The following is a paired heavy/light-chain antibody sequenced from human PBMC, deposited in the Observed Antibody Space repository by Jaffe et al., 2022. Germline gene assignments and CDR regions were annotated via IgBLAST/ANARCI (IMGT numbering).Light chain of an antibody. CDR2: DVT. V-gene: IGLV2-11*01. J-gene: IGLJ2*01. CDR3: CSYAGSYTLI. Sequence: QSALTQPRSVSGSPGQSVTISCTGTSSDVGGYNYVSWYQQHPGKAPKLMIYDVTKRPSGVPDRFSGSKSGNTASLTISGLQAEDEADYYCCSYAGSYTLIFGGGTKLTVL. CDR1: SSDVGGYNY.
Heavy chain of an antibody. CDR1: GFTFGDYA. CDR2: IRSKAYGGAT. Sequence: EVQLVESGGGLVQPGRSLRLSCTASGFTFGDYAMSWFRQAPGKGLEWVGFIRSKAYGGATEYAASVKGRFTISRDDSKSIAYLQMSSLKTEDTAVYYCTRELVVWSGSYHTTYYFDYWGQGTLVTVSS. CDR3: TRELVVWSGSYHTTYYFDY. J-gene: IGHJ4*02. D-gene: IGHD3-3*01. V-gene: IGHV3-49*03.